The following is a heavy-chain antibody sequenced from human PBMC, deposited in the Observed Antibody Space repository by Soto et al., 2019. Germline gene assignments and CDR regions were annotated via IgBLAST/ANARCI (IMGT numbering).Heavy chain of an antibody. CDR2: ISAYNGNT. Sequence: QVQLVQSGAEVKKPGASVKVSCKASGYTFTNYGITWVRQAPGQGLEWMGWISAYNGNTNYAQKLQGRVTMTTDTSPPTADMEQRGLRSDDTAAYYCASSFHGSGTPSFSGMDVWGQGTTVTVSS. V-gene: IGHV1-18*01. CDR1: GYTFTNYG. J-gene: IGHJ6*02. CDR3: ASSFHGSGTPSFSGMDV. D-gene: IGHD3-10*01.